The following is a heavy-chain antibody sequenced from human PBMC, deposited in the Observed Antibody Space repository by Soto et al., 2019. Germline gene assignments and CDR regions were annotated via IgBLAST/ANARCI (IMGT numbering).Heavy chain of an antibody. D-gene: IGHD3-3*01. CDR3: ARDKIFGVPRRRCYYYGMDV. J-gene: IGHJ6*02. Sequence: SVKVSCKASGGTFSSYAISWVRQAPGQGLEWMGGTIPIFGTANYAQKFQGRVTITADESTSTAYMELSSLRSEDTAVYYCARDKIFGVPRRRCYYYGMDVWGRGTTVTVSS. CDR2: TIPIFGTA. V-gene: IGHV1-69*13. CDR1: GGTFSSYA.